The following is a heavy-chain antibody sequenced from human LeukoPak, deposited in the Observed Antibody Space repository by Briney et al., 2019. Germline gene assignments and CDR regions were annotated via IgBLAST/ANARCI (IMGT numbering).Heavy chain of an antibody. D-gene: IGHD1-26*01. CDR3: ARYMGAPSFDY. CDR1: GYIFTNYY. V-gene: IGHV1-18*04. J-gene: IGHJ4*02. Sequence: ASVKVSCKASGYIFTNYYMHWVRQAPGQGLEWMGWISAYNGNTNYAQKLQGRVTMTTDTSTSTAYMELRSLRSDDTAVYYCARYMGAPSFDYWGQGTLVTVSS. CDR2: ISAYNGNT.